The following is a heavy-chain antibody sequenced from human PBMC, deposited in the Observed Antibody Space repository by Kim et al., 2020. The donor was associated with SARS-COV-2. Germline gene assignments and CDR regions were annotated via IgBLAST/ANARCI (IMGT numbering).Heavy chain of an antibody. D-gene: IGHD1-1*01. CDR1: GYTLTELS. Sequence: ASVKVSCKVSGYTLTELSMHWVRQAPGKGLEWMGGFDPEDGETIYAQKFQGRVTMTEDTSTDTAYMELSSLRSENTAVYYCATRPQGAWNHQFDYWGQGTLVTVSS. J-gene: IGHJ4*02. CDR2: FDPEDGET. V-gene: IGHV1-24*01. CDR3: ATRPQGAWNHQFDY.